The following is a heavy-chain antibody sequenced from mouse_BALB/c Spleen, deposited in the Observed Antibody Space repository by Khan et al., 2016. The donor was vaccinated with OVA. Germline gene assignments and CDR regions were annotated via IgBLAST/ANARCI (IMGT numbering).Heavy chain of an antibody. V-gene: IGHV1-4*01. Sequence: QVQLQQSGAELARPGASVKMSCKASGYTFTNYTMHWVKQRPGQGLEWIGYISPSSGYTDYNQKFKDKATLTADKSSSTAYMQLTSLTSEDSAVYYCVESRGPRYVFDYWGQGTTLTVSS. CDR3: VESRGPRYVFDY. D-gene: IGHD1-1*01. CDR2: ISPSSGYT. J-gene: IGHJ2*01. CDR1: GYTFTNYT.